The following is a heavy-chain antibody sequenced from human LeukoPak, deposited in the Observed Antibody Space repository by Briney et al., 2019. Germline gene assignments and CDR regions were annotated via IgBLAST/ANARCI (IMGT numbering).Heavy chain of an antibody. CDR1: GYTLTELS. V-gene: IGHV1-24*01. CDR3: ATFRYCSGGSYPRGYYYYMDV. D-gene: IGHD2-15*01. CDR2: FDPEDGET. Sequence: ASVKVSCKVSGYTLTELSMHWVRQAPGKGLEWMGGFDPEDGETIYAQKFQGRVTMTEDTSTDTAYMELSSLRSEDTAVYYCATFRYCSGGSYPRGYYYYMDVWGKGTTVTVSS. J-gene: IGHJ6*03.